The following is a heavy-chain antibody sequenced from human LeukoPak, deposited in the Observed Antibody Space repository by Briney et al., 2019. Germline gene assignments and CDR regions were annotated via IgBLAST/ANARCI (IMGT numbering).Heavy chain of an antibody. V-gene: IGHV4-4*08. D-gene: IGHD5-18*01. CDR2: IYTTGST. CDR1: GDSIRSSY. J-gene: IGHJ4*02. Sequence: SETLSLTCTVSGDSIRSSYWSWIRQSPGKGLEWIGFIYTTGSTDYNPSLKSRVTISVDKSKNQFSLNLSSVTAADTAVYYCARTNPVDTAMAAFDYWGQGTLVTVSS. CDR3: ARTNPVDTAMAAFDY.